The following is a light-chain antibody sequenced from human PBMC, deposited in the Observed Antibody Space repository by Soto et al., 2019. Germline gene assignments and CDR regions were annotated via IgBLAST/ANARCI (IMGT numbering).Light chain of an antibody. CDR1: QSISSW. Sequence: DIQMTRSPSTLSASVGDRVTITCRASQSISSWLAWYQQKPGKAPKLLIYDASSLESGVPSRFSGSGSGTEFTLTISSLQPEDFATYYCLQHNSYPLTFGQGTKVDIK. V-gene: IGKV1-5*01. J-gene: IGKJ1*01. CDR3: LQHNSYPLT. CDR2: DAS.